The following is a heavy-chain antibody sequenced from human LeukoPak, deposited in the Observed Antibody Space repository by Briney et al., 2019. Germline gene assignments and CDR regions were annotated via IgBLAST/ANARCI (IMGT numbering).Heavy chain of an antibody. J-gene: IGHJ4*02. CDR1: GFTFDDYG. CDR2: INWNGGST. V-gene: IGHV3-20*01. CDR3: ARRGDSESSGYDF. Sequence: RSGGSLRLSCAASGFTFDDYGMNWVRRAPGKGLEWVSGINWNGGSTGYADSVKDRFTISRDNARNSLYLQMNRLRAEDTALYHCARRGDSESSGYDFWGQGTLVTVSS. D-gene: IGHD3-22*01.